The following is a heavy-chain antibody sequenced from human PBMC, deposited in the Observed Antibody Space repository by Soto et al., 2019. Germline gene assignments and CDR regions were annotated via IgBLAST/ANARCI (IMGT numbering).Heavy chain of an antibody. CDR1: GFSLSTSGVG. V-gene: IGHV2-5*02. J-gene: IGHJ5*02. CDR3: AHLRFDWLDSSSTVWFDP. CDR2: IYWDDDK. D-gene: IGHD3-9*01. Sequence: QITLKESGPTLVKPTQTLTLTCTFSGFSLSTSGVGVGWIRQPPGKALEWLALIYWDDDKRYSPSLKSRLTITKETSKNQVVLTMTNMDPVDTATYYCAHLRFDWLDSSSTVWFDPWGQGTLVTVSS.